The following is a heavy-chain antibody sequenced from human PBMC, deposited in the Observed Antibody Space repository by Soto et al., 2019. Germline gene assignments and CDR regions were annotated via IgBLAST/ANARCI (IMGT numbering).Heavy chain of an antibody. D-gene: IGHD2-8*01. CDR3: GKGASNGVLWDFHY. CDR1: GFTFSSYA. CDR2: ISATGGST. J-gene: IGHJ4*01. V-gene: IGHV3-23*01. Sequence: PGGSLRLSCAASGFTFSSYAMHWVRQAPGKGLEWVSTISATGGSTYYADSVKGRFTISRDNSKDTRYLQMDSLRAEGTAVYYCGKGASNGVLWDFHYWGQGTLVTVSS.